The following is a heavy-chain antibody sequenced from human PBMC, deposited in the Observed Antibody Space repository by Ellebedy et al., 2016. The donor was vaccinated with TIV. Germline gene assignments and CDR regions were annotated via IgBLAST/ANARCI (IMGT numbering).Heavy chain of an antibody. CDR3: AKDRTSGDGYWVFDS. J-gene: IGHJ4*02. D-gene: IGHD2-21*02. CDR2: FGVSGNTA. Sequence: PGGSLRLSCAASGFTFSSYAMSWVRQAPGKGLEWVSGFGVSGNTAYYADSVKGRFTISRDNSKRTVDLQMRSVRAEDTAVYFCAKDRTSGDGYWVFDSWGQGTMVSVSS. V-gene: IGHV3-23*01. CDR1: GFTFSSYA.